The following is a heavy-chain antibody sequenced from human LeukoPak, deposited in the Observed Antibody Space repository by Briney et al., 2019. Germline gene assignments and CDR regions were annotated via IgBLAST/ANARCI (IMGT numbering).Heavy chain of an antibody. CDR1: KFSFETYW. CDR2: INEDGSEK. CDR3: ARGETMDV. V-gene: IGHV3-7*01. Sequence: PGGSLRLSCVALKFSFETYWMSWVRQAPGKGPEWVANINEDGSEKHYVGSVRGRFTISRDNADNSLHLQMNSLRPEDMAVYYCARGETMDVWGKGTTVTVSS. D-gene: IGHD5-24*01. J-gene: IGHJ6*03.